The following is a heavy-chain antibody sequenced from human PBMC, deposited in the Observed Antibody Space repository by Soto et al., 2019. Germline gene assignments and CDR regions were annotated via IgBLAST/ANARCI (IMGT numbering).Heavy chain of an antibody. CDR3: ARDLTLSNYSNPVDV. CDR2: IWYDGSNK. J-gene: IGHJ6*04. Sequence: PGGSLRLSCAASGFTFSSYGMHWVRQAPGKGLEWVAVIWYDGSNKYYADSVKGRFTISRDNSKNTLYLQMNSLRAEDTAVYYCARDLTLSNYSNPVDVWGKGTTVTVSS. CDR1: GFTFSSYG. D-gene: IGHD4-4*01. V-gene: IGHV3-33*01.